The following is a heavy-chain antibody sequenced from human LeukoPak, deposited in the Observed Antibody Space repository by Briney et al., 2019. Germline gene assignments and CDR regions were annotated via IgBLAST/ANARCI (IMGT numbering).Heavy chain of an antibody. Sequence: GGSLRLSCAASGFTFSSYGMHWVRQAPGKGLEWVGFIRSKAYGGTTEYAASVKGRFTISRDDSKSIAYLQMNSLKTEDTAVYYCTRQEGLRFLEWLPSAFDYWGQGTLVTVSS. CDR1: GFTFSSYG. J-gene: IGHJ4*02. V-gene: IGHV3-49*04. CDR3: TRQEGLRFLEWLPSAFDY. D-gene: IGHD3-3*01. CDR2: IRSKAYGGTT.